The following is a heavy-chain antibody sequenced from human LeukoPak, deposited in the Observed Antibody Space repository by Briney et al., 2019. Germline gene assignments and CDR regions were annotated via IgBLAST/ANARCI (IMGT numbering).Heavy chain of an antibody. J-gene: IGHJ6*03. Sequence: SETLSLTCAVYGGSFSGYHWTWIRQSPGKGREWIGDINPSGSTYYNPSLKSRLTISVYTSKNQFSRKLRSVTAADTAVYYCARGRHDITMIVVVMTSVSYYLDVWGKGTTVTVS. CDR2: INPSGST. V-gene: IGHV4-34*01. CDR3: ARGRHDITMIVVVMTSVSYYLDV. D-gene: IGHD3-22*01. CDR1: GGSFSGYH.